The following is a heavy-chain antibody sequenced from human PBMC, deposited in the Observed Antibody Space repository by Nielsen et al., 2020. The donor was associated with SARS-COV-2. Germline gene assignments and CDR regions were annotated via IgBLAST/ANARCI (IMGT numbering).Heavy chain of an antibody. Sequence: WVRQAPGQGLEWMGGIIPFFGTTNYAQNFQGRVTITADRSASTAYMELSSLRSEDTAVYYCARGRYYDSSALDYWGQGTLVTVSS. J-gene: IGHJ4*02. CDR2: IIPFFGTT. V-gene: IGHV1-69*06. CDR3: ARGRYYDSSALDY. D-gene: IGHD3-22*01.